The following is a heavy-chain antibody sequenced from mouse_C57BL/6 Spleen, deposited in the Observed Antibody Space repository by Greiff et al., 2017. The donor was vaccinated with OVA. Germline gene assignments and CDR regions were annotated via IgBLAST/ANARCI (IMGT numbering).Heavy chain of an antibody. CDR1: GFSLTSYA. CDR3: ARKRETAQATYFDV. V-gene: IGHV2-9-1*01. CDR2: IWTGGGT. D-gene: IGHD3-2*02. Sequence: VKLQESGPGLVAPSQSLSITCTVSGFSLTSYAISWVRQPPGKGLEWLGVIWTGGGTNYNSALKSRLSISKDNSKSQVFLKMNSLQTDDTARYYCARKRETAQATYFDVWGTGTTVTVSS. J-gene: IGHJ1*03.